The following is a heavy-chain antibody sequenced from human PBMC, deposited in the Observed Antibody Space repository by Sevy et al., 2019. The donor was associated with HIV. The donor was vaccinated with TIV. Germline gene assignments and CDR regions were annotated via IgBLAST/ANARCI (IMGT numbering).Heavy chain of an antibody. CDR2: ISGSGTST. Sequence: GGSLRLSCAASGFGFSTYAMTWVRQAPGKGLEWVSGISGSGTSTYYTDSVKGRFTISRDNSKNMVYLQMNNLRAEDTAVYYCGKVSIFGVGGFYDYWGQGTLVTVSS. CDR3: GKVSIFGVGGFYDY. CDR1: GFGFSTYA. J-gene: IGHJ4*02. D-gene: IGHD3-3*01. V-gene: IGHV3-23*01.